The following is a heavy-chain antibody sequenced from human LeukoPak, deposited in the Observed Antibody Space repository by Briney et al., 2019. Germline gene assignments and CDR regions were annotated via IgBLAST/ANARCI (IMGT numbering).Heavy chain of an antibody. Sequence: SQTLSLTCTVSGGSISSGGYSWTWIRQPPGKGLEWIGYIFQSGSPSYNPSLRSRVSISVDTSRNQFSLRLNSVTAADTAMYYCARDRAGLGLLDFWGQGTMVTVSS. D-gene: IGHD3-16*01. CDR1: GGSISSGGYS. CDR3: ARDRAGLGLLDF. J-gene: IGHJ3*01. CDR2: IFQSGSP. V-gene: IGHV4-30-2*01.